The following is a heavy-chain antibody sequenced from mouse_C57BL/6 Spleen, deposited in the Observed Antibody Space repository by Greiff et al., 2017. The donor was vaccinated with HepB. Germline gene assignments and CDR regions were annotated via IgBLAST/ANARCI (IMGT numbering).Heavy chain of an antibody. CDR2: ISSGGSYT. J-gene: IGHJ2*01. CDR1: GFTFSSYG. Sequence: EVQGVESGGDLVKPGGSLKLSCAASGFTFSSYGMSWVRQTPDKRLEWVATISSGGSYTYYPDSVKGRFTISRDNAKNTLYLQMSSLKSEDTAMYYCARLNWLDYWGQGTTLTVSS. CDR3: ARLNWLDY. V-gene: IGHV5-6*01. D-gene: IGHD4-1*01.